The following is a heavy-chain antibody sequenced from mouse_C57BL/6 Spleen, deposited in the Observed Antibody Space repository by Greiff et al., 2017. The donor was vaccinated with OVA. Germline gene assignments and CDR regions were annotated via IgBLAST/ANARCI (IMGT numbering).Heavy chain of an antibody. D-gene: IGHD4-1*01. CDR1: GYAFSSSW. CDR2: IYPGDGDT. V-gene: IGHV1-82*01. J-gene: IGHJ4*01. CDR3: ARNWDDYAMDY. Sequence: VQLQQSGPELVKPGASVKISCKASGYAFSSSWMNWVKQRPGKGLEWIGRIYPGDGDTTYNGKFKGKATLTADKSSSTAYMQLSSLTSEDSAVYFCARNWDDYAMDYWGQGTSVTVSS.